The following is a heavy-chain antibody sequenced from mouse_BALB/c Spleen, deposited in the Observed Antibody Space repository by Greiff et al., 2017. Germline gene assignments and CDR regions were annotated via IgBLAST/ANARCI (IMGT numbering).Heavy chain of an antibody. V-gene: IGHV2-9*02. Sequence: VKLVESGPGLVAPSQSLSITCTVSGFSLTSYGVHWVRQPPGKGLEWLGVIWAGGSTNYNSALMSRLSISKDNSKSQVFLKMNSLQTDDTAMYYCARDERGTYGNYERGAMDYWGQGTSVTVSS. CDR3: ARDERGTYGNYERGAMDY. J-gene: IGHJ4*01. D-gene: IGHD2-10*02. CDR1: GFSLTSYG. CDR2: IWAGGST.